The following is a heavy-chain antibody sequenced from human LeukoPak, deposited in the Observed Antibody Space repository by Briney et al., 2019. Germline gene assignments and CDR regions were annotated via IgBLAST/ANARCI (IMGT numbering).Heavy chain of an antibody. CDR2: ISSSSSYI. CDR3: AGSRDGYNYRGDY. Sequence: GGSLRLSCAASGFTFSSYSMNWVRQAPGEGLEWVSSISSSSSYIYYADSVKGRFTISRDNAKNSLYLQMNSLRAEDTAVYYCAGSRDGYNYRGDYWGQGTLVTVSS. CDR1: GFTFSSYS. D-gene: IGHD5-24*01. V-gene: IGHV3-21*01. J-gene: IGHJ4*02.